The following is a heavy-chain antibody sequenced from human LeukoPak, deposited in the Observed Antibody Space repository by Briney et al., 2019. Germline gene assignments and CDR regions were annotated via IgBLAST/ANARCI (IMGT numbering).Heavy chain of an antibody. J-gene: IGHJ4*02. CDR1: GYTFTSYG. V-gene: IGHV1-18*01. CDR3: ARVDSSSWRYYFDY. D-gene: IGHD6-13*01. CDR2: ISAYNGNT. Sequence: ASVKVYCKASGYTFTSYGISWVRQAPGQGLEWMGWISAYNGNTNHAQKFQGRVTMTTDTSTSTAYMELRSLRSDDTALYYCARVDSSSWRYYFDYWGQGTLVTLSS.